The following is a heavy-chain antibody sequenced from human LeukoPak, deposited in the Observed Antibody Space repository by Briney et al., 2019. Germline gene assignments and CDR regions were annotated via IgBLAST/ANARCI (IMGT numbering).Heavy chain of an antibody. D-gene: IGHD3-10*01. V-gene: IGHV4-38-2*02. CDR3: ARVGTRGTMVRGAPPRGY. J-gene: IGHJ4*02. CDR2: IYHSGST. Sequence: SETLSLTCTVSGYSISSGYYWGWIRQPPGKGLEWIGSIYHSGSTYYNPSLKSRVTISVDTSKNQFSLKLGSVTAADTAVYYCARVGTRGTMVRGAPPRGYWGQGTLVTVSS. CDR1: GYSISSGYY.